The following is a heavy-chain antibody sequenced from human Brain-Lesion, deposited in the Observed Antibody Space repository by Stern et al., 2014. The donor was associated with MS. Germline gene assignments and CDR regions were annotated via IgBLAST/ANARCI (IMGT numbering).Heavy chain of an antibody. CDR3: ARDQRGITIFGVVTDYYYLGMDV. V-gene: IGHV1-2*02. D-gene: IGHD3-3*01. Sequence: VQLVESGAEVKKPGASVKVSCKTSGYIFTGYYIHWVRQAPGQGLEWMAWINPNXGGTKYAKKFQGRVTMSRDTSISTAYVELSSLTSDDTAVYYCARDQRGITIFGVVTDYYYLGMDVWGQGTTVTVS. CDR2: INPNXGGT. CDR1: GYIFTGYY. J-gene: IGHJ6*02.